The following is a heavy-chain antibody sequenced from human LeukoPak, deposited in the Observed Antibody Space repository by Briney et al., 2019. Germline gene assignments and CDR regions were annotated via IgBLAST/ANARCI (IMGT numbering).Heavy chain of an antibody. CDR3: APSGYTSGWYAGGTNYFDY. V-gene: IGHV1-18*01. D-gene: IGHD6-19*01. Sequence: ASVKVSCKASGYTFTSYGISWVRQAPGQGLEWMGWISAYNGNTNYAQKLQGRVTMTTDTSTSTAYMELRSLRSDDTAVYYCAPSGYTSGWYAGGTNYFDYWGQGTLVTVSS. J-gene: IGHJ4*02. CDR1: GYTFTSYG. CDR2: ISAYNGNT.